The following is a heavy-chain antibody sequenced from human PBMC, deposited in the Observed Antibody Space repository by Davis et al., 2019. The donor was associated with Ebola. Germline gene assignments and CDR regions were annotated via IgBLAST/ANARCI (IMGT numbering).Heavy chain of an antibody. CDR2: IDPSDSYT. CDR1: GYSFTSYW. Sequence: GESLKISCKGSGYSFTSYWISWVRQMPGKGLEWMGRIDPSDSYTNYSPSFQGHVTISADKSISTAYLQWSSLKASDTAMYYCASLIAAAGTGYYYGMDVWGQGTTVTVSS. V-gene: IGHV5-10-1*01. J-gene: IGHJ6*02. D-gene: IGHD6-13*01. CDR3: ASLIAAAGTGYYYGMDV.